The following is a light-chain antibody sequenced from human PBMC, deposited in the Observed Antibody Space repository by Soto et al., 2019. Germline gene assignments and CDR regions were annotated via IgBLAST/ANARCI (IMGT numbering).Light chain of an antibody. J-gene: IGLJ3*02. CDR1: SSDVGSYNL. V-gene: IGLV2-23*01. Sequence: QSALTQPASVSGSPGQSITISCTGTSSDVGSYNLVSWYQQHPGIAPKLIIYEGSKRPSGVSNRFSGSKSGTTASLTISGLQAEDEADYYCCSYAGSSTWVFGGGTKVTVL. CDR2: EGS. CDR3: CSYAGSSTWV.